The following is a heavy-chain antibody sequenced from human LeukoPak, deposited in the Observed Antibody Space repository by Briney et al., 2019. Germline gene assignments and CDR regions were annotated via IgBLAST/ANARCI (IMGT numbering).Heavy chain of an antibody. J-gene: IGHJ4*02. Sequence: GASVKVSCKASGYTFTNSGLSWVRQAPGQGLEWMGWISAYNGNTNYAQKLQGRVTMTTDTSTSTAYMELRSLRSDDTAVYYCARIIAVASAANAFDXXXQGTLVTVSS. CDR3: ARIIAVASAANAFDX. D-gene: IGHD6-19*01. V-gene: IGHV1-18*01. CDR2: ISAYNGNT. CDR1: GYTFTNSG.